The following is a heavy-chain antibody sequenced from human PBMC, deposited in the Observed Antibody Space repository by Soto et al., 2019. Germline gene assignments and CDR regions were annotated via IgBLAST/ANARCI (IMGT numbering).Heavy chain of an antibody. J-gene: IGHJ5*02. Sequence: SETLSLTCTVSGGSISSGDYYWSWIRQHPGKGLEWIGYIYYSGSTYYKPSLKSRVTISVDTSKNKYSLKLSSVTAADTAVYYCARSVTPWGQGTLVTVSS. V-gene: IGHV4-31*03. D-gene: IGHD3-10*01. CDR1: GGSISSGDYY. CDR3: ARSVTP. CDR2: IYYSGST.